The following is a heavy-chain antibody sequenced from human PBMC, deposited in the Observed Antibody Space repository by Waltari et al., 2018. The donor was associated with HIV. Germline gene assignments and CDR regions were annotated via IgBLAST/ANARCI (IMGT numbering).Heavy chain of an antibody. Sequence: VYGGSFSGYYWSWIRQPPGKGLEWIGEINHSGSTNYNPSLKSRVTISVDTSKNQFSLKLSSVTAADTAVYYCARPMYYYDSSGYYFWGQGTMVTVSS. D-gene: IGHD3-22*01. V-gene: IGHV4-34*01. CDR2: INHSGST. CDR3: ARPMYYYDSSGYYF. CDR1: GGSFSGYY. J-gene: IGHJ3*01.